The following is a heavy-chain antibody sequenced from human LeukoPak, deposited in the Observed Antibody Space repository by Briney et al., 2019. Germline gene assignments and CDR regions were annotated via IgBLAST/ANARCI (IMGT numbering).Heavy chain of an antibody. CDR2: INPSGGST. D-gene: IGHD3-3*02. V-gene: IGHV1-46*01. CDR1: GYTFTSYY. CDR3: ARDSMSFAPADY. J-gene: IGHJ4*02. Sequence: ASVKVSCKASGYTFTSYYMHWVRQAPGQGLEWMGIINPSGGSTSYAQKFQGRVTMTRDTSTSTAYMELRSLRSDDTAVYYCARDSMSFAPADYWGQGTLVTVSS.